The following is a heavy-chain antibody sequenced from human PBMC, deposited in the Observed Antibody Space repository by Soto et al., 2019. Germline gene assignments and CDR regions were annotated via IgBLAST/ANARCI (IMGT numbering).Heavy chain of an antibody. CDR2: INAHSGGT. D-gene: IGHD6-6*01. CDR1: GFSFTGYY. V-gene: IGHV1-2*02. Sequence: ASVKVSCKASGFSFTGYYIHWLRQAPGQGLEWMGWINAHSGGTEYAQKFQGKVTLTRDTSIATAYLTLTSLTSDDTALYYCAKDLTRQLAYWLDPWGQGTQVTVSS. J-gene: IGHJ5*02. CDR3: AKDLTRQLAYWLDP.